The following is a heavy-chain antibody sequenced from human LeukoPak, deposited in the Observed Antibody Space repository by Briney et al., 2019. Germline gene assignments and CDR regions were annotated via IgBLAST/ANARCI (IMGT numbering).Heavy chain of an antibody. CDR1: GFTFSSCA. Sequence: PGGSLRLSCAASGFTFSSCAMHWVRQAPGKGLEWVAVISYDGSNKYYADSVKGRFTISRDNSKNTLYLQMNSLRAEDTAVYYCAKDRAEWLARLYYGMDVWGQGTTVTVSS. V-gene: IGHV3-30*04. CDR3: AKDRAEWLARLYYGMDV. D-gene: IGHD6-19*01. J-gene: IGHJ6*02. CDR2: ISYDGSNK.